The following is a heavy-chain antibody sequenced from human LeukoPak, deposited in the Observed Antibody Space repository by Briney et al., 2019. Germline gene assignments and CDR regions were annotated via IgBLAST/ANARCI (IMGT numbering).Heavy chain of an antibody. CDR1: GGSISSYY. J-gene: IGHJ4*02. CDR2: IYYSGST. D-gene: IGHD6-19*01. V-gene: IGHV4-59*01. CDR3: ARSRSIAVPDFDY. Sequence: PSETLSLTCTVSGGSISSYYWCWIRQPPGKGLEWIGYIYYSGSTDYNPSLKSRVTISVDTSKKQFSLKLSSVTAADTAVYYCARSRSIAVPDFDYWGQGTLVTVSS.